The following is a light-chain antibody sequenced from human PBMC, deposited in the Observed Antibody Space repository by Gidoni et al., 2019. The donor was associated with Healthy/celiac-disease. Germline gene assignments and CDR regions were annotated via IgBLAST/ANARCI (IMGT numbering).Light chain of an antibody. CDR3: QQYNNWPFT. CDR1: QSVSSN. J-gene: IGKJ4*01. V-gene: IGKV3-15*01. Sequence: PATLSASPEESATLSGRASQSVSSNLAWYQQKPGQAPRLLIYGASTRATGIPARFSGSGSGTEFTLTISSLQSEDFAVYYCQQYNNWPFTFXGXTKVEIK. CDR2: GAS.